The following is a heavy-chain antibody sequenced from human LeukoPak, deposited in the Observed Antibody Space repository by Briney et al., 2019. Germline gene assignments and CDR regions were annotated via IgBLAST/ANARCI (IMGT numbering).Heavy chain of an antibody. CDR2: IKSKVDGGTP. V-gene: IGHV3-15*01. Sequence: GGSLRLSCAASGFTFSSYAMSWVRQAPGKGLEWVGHIKSKVDGGTPDYVAPVKGRFTISRDDSRNTLYLQMSSLNTEDTAVYYCTTRSPARYCSDGACYSSADYWGQGTLVTVSS. J-gene: IGHJ4*02. D-gene: IGHD2-15*01. CDR1: GFTFSSYA. CDR3: TTRSPARYCSDGACYSSADY.